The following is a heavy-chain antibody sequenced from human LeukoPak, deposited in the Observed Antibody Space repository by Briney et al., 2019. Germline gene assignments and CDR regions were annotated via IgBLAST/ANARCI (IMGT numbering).Heavy chain of an antibody. CDR2: IYYTGTT. J-gene: IGHJ4*02. Sequence: SGTLPLTCTVSGDSIITYYLSWIRQPPGKGLEWIGSIYYTGTTDYNPSLKSRVTISVDTSKNQFSLKVSSVTAADTAVYYCARDYGGNPGFFDSWGQGTRVTVSS. V-gene: IGHV4-59*01. CDR1: GDSIITYY. D-gene: IGHD4-23*01. CDR3: ARDYGGNPGFFDS.